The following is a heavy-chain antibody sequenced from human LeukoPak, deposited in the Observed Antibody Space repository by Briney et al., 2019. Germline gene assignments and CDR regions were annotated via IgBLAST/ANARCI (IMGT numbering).Heavy chain of an antibody. CDR1: GYTFTSYD. CDR3: ARDIPGWEDEFDY. CDR2: ISAYNGNT. D-gene: IGHD1-26*01. V-gene: IGHV1-18*01. J-gene: IGHJ4*02. Sequence: ASVKVSCKASGYTFTSYDINWARQAPGQGLEWMGWISAYNGNTNYAQKLQGRVTMTTDTSTSTAYMELRSLRSDDTAVYYFARDIPGWEDEFDYWGQGTLVTVSS.